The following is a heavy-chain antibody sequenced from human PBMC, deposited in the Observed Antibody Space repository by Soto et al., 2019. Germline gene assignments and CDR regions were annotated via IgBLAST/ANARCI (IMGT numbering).Heavy chain of an antibody. CDR1: GGTFSSYA. Sequence: ASVKVSCKASGGTFSSYAISWVRQAPGQGLEWMGGIIPIFGTANYAQKFQGRVTITADESTSTAYMELSSLRSEDTAVYYCAREVPFYEFYYYFDYWGQGTLVTVSS. J-gene: IGHJ4*02. CDR2: IIPIFGTA. D-gene: IGHD2-2*01. CDR3: AREVPFYEFYYYFDY. V-gene: IGHV1-69*13.